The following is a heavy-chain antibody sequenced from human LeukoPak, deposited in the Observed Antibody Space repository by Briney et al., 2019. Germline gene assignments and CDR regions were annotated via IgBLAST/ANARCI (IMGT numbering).Heavy chain of an antibody. Sequence: SETLSLTCTVSGVSISSYYWSWLRQAAGKGLEWIGRIYTSGSTNYNPSLNSRGTISVATSKNQFSLKLSSVTAADTAVYYCARGGRSGYYYLFDYWGQGTLVTVSS. CDR2: IYTSGST. V-gene: IGHV4-4*07. CDR1: GVSISSYY. J-gene: IGHJ4*02. D-gene: IGHD3-3*01. CDR3: ARGGRSGYYYLFDY.